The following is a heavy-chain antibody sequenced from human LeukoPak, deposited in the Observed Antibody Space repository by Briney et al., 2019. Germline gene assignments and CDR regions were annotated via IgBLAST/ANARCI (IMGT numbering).Heavy chain of an antibody. CDR2: ISYDGSNK. V-gene: IGHV3-30-3*01. D-gene: IGHD6-13*01. J-gene: IGHJ4*02. Sequence: GGSLRLSCAASGFTFSSYAMHWVRQAPGKGLVWVAVISYDGSNKYYADSVKGRFTISRDNSKNTLYLQMNSLRAEDTAVYYCAREIGISSSPFDYWGQGTLVTVSS. CDR1: GFTFSSYA. CDR3: AREIGISSSPFDY.